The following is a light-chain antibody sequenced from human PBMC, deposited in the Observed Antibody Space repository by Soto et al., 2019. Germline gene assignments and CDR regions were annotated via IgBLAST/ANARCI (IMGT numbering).Light chain of an antibody. Sequence: DIQMTQSPSTLSASVGDRVTITCRASQSISSWLAWYQQKPGKAPKLLIYDASSLESGVTSRFSGSGSGPEFTLTISSLQPDDFATYYCQQYNSYSPWTFGQGTKVEI. J-gene: IGKJ1*01. CDR2: DAS. CDR1: QSISSW. CDR3: QQYNSYSPWT. V-gene: IGKV1-5*01.